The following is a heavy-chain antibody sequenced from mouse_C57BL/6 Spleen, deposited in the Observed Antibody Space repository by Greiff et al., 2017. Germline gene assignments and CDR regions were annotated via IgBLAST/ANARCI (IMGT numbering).Heavy chain of an antibody. J-gene: IGHJ4*01. Sequence: VQLQQSGPELVKPGASVKISCKASGYTFTDYYMNWVKQSHGKSLEWIGDINPNNGGTSYNQKFKGKATLTVDKSSSTAYMELRSLTSEDSAVYYCARPTTVDYYAMDYWGQGTSVTVSS. CDR3: ARPTTVDYYAMDY. D-gene: IGHD1-1*01. CDR1: GYTFTDYY. V-gene: IGHV1-26*01. CDR2: INPNNGGT.